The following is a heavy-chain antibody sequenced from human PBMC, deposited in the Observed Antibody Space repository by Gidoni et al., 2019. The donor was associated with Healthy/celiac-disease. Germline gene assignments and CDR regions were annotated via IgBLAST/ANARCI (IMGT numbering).Heavy chain of an antibody. Sequence: QVQLQESGPGLVTPSETLSLTCTVSGGSISSYYWSWIRQPAGKGLEWIGRIYTSGSTNYNPSLKSRVTMSVVTSKNQFSLKLSSVTAADTAVYYCARGIAVAGTRGYDNVWGQGTLVTVSS. D-gene: IGHD6-19*01. J-gene: IGHJ4*02. CDR2: IYTSGST. CDR3: ARGIAVAGTRGYDNV. V-gene: IGHV4-4*07. CDR1: GGSISSYY.